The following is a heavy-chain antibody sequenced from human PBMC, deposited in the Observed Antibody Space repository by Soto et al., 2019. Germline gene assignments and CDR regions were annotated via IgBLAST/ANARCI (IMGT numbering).Heavy chain of an antibody. D-gene: IGHD3-16*01. CDR1: GGTFSSYA. V-gene: IGHV1-69*01. Sequence: QVQLVQSGAEVKKPGSSVKVSCKASGGTFSSYAISWVRQAPGQGLEWMGGIIPIFGTANYAQKFQGRVTITADESTSTAFMELSSLGSEDTAVYYCGGGEVDKGFRGDYYYGMDGWGQGTTVTVSS. CDR2: IIPIFGTA. J-gene: IGHJ6*02. CDR3: GGGEVDKGFRGDYYYGMDG.